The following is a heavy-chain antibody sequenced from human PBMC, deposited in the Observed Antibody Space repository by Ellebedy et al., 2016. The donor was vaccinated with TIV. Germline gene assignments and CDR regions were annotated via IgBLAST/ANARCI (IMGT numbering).Heavy chain of an antibody. D-gene: IGHD3-22*01. CDR2: INHSGST. J-gene: IGHJ3*01. CDR3: ARAPTLGSGYLL. V-gene: IGHV4-34*01. CDR1: GGSFSGYY. Sequence: SETLSLXXAVYGGSFSGYYWSWIRQPPGKGLEWIGEINHSGSTNYNPSLKSRVTISVDRSKNQFSLKLSSVTAADTAVYYCARAPTLGSGYLLWGQGTIVTVSS.